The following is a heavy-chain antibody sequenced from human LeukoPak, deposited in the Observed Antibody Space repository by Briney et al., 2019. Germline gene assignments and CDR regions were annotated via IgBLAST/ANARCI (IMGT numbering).Heavy chain of an antibody. J-gene: IGHJ4*02. D-gene: IGHD2-2*01. Sequence: SQTLSLTCTVSGYSISSGYYWGWIRQPPGKGLEWIGSIYYSGSTYYNPSLKSRVTISVDTSKNQFSLKLSSVTAADTAVYYCIVVPAAASFDYWGQGTLVTVSS. CDR2: IYYSGST. CDR3: IVVPAAASFDY. CDR1: GYSISSGYY. V-gene: IGHV4-38-2*02.